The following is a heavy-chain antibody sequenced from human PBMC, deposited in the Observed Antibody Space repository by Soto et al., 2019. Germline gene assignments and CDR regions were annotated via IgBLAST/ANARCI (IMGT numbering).Heavy chain of an antibody. CDR3: ARGYGGPIGWFDP. CDR2: MNPNSGNT. Sequence: ASVKVSCKASGYTFTSYDINWVRQATGQGLEWMGWMNPNSGNTGYAQKFQGRVTITRDTSASTAYMELSSLRSEDTAVYYCARGYGGPIGWFDPWGQGTLVTVSS. V-gene: IGHV1-8*01. J-gene: IGHJ5*02. CDR1: GYTFTSYD. D-gene: IGHD3-16*01.